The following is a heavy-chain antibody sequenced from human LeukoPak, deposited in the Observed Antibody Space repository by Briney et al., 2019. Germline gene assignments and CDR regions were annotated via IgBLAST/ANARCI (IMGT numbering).Heavy chain of an antibody. CDR3: ARGLYCSSTSCYNAFDI. Sequence: SETLSLTCTVSGGSISSGSYYWSWIRQPAGKGLEWIGRIYTSGSTNYNPSLKSRVTISVDTSKNQFSLKLSSVTAADTAVYYCARGLYCSSTSCYNAFDIWGQGTMVTVSS. D-gene: IGHD2-2*02. CDR1: GGSISSGSYY. J-gene: IGHJ3*02. CDR2: IYTSGST. V-gene: IGHV4-61*02.